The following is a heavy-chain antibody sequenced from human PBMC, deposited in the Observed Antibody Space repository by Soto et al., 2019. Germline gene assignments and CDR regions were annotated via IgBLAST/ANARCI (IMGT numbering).Heavy chain of an antibody. Sequence: QVQLQESGPGLVKPSETLSLTCTVSGGSISGSFWSWIRQPPGKGLEWIGYIYYSGNTDYNPSLKSRVTISVDTSKNQFSLKLSSVTAADTAVYYCARGAGYSSSWPFDPWGQGTLVTVSS. CDR2: IYYSGNT. D-gene: IGHD6-13*01. CDR3: ARGAGYSSSWPFDP. V-gene: IGHV4-59*01. CDR1: GGSISGSF. J-gene: IGHJ5*02.